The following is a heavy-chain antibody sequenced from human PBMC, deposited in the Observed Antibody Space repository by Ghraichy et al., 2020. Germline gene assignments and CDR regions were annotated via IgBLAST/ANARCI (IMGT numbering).Heavy chain of an antibody. CDR1: GGSFSGYY. V-gene: IGHV4-34*01. CDR3: ARDGQWLVYYFDY. Sequence: SQTLSLTCAVYGGSFSGYYWSWIRQPPGKGLEWIGEINHSGSTNYNPSLKSRVTISVDTSKNQFSLKLSSVTAADTAVYYCARDGQWLVYYFDYWGQETLVTVSS. D-gene: IGHD6-19*01. CDR2: INHSGST. J-gene: IGHJ4*02.